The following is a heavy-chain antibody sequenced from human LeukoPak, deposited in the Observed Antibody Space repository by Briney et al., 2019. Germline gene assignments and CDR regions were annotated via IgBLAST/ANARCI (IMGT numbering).Heavy chain of an antibody. Sequence: ASVKVSCKASGYTFTSYYMHWVRQAPGQGLEWMGIINPSGGSTSYPQKFQDRGTMTRDTSTSTVYMELSSLRSEDTAVYYCARAGGSYFGYWGQGTLVTVSS. J-gene: IGHJ4*02. D-gene: IGHD1-26*01. CDR2: INPSGGST. V-gene: IGHV1-46*01. CDR3: ARAGGSYFGY. CDR1: GYTFTSYY.